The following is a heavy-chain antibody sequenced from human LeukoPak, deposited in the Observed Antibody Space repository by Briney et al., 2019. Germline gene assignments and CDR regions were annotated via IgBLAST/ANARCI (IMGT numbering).Heavy chain of an antibody. Sequence: PSETLSLTCTVPGGSISHYYWSWIRQPPGKGLEWIGYIYYSGSTNYNPSLKSRVTISVDTSKNQFSLKLSSVTAADTAVYYCTRLTVPLRFDPWGQGTLVTVSS. J-gene: IGHJ5*02. CDR3: TRLTVPLRFDP. V-gene: IGHV4-59*01. CDR1: GGSISHYY. D-gene: IGHD2-2*01. CDR2: IYYSGST.